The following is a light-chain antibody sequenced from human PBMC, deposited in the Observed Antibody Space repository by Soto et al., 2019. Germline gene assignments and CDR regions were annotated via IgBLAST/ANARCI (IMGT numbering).Light chain of an antibody. V-gene: IGKV3-20*01. J-gene: IGKJ1*01. CDR2: AAS. CDR3: QHYGRSPT. CDR1: QSVTSTY. Sequence: EIVLAQSPGTLSLSPGERATLSCRASQSVTSTYLSWYQQKPGQAPRLLFYAASSRAMGVPDRFTGSGSGTDFTLTINSLEPEDFAVYYCQHYGRSPTFGPVTKL.